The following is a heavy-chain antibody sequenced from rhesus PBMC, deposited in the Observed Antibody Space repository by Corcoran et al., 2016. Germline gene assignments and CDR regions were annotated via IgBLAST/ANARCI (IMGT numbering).Heavy chain of an antibody. V-gene: IGHV3-103*01. CDR1: GFTFSSYA. CDR2: ISSGGST. J-gene: IGHJ4*01. CDR3: AKEQDDNFWSGYPGY. D-gene: IGHD3-3*01. Sequence: EVQLVESGGGLAKPGGSLRLSCAASGFTFSSYAMHWVRQAPGKGLEWVSAISSGGSTYYAYSVKGRFTISRDNSKNTLSLQMNSLRAEDTAVYYCAKEQDDNFWSGYPGYWGQGVLVTVSS.